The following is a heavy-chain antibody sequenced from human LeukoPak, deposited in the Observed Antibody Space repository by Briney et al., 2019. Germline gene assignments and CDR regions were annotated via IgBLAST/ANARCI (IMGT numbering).Heavy chain of an antibody. D-gene: IGHD3-10*01. Sequence: GSLRLSCAASGFTFSNAWMSWVRQAPGKGLEWIGEINHWGRTNYSPSLKSRLTISIDTSKNQFSLKVTSVTAVDTAVYYCARGNDFGSGTFYRSYGLDVWGQGTMVSV. V-gene: IGHV4-34*01. CDR2: INHWGRT. J-gene: IGHJ6*02. CDR3: ARGNDFGSGTFYRSYGLDV. CDR1: GFTFSNAW.